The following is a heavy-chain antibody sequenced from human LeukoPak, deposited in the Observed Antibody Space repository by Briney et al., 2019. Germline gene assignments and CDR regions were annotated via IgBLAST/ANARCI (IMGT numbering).Heavy chain of an antibody. V-gene: IGHV3-30*04. Sequence: GGSLRLSCAASGFIFSSYAMHWVRQAPGKGLEWVAVISYDGSNKYYADSVKGRFTISRDNSKNTLYLQMNSLRAEDTAVYYCARDRPFGGVIVSYWFDPWGQGTLVTVSS. CDR3: ARDRPFGGVIVSYWFDP. D-gene: IGHD3-16*02. J-gene: IGHJ5*02. CDR2: ISYDGSNK. CDR1: GFIFSSYA.